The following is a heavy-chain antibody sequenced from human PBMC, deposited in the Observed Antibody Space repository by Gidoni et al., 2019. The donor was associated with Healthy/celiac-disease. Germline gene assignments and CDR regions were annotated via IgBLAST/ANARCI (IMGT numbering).Heavy chain of an antibody. CDR2: FSGSGGRT. D-gene: IGHD6-19*01. CDR1: GFTFSSYV. J-gene: IGHJ4*02. V-gene: IGHV3-23*01. CDR3: AKEYSSGWCYFGY. Sequence: EVKLLGSGGGLVQTCGSLRLTCAASGFTFSSYVVSWVRQPPGKGLGWVSAFSGSGGRTYYADTVKGRLAISRENSKNPLYLQMNRLRAADTAVYYCAKEYSSGWCYFGYWGLGTLVTVSS.